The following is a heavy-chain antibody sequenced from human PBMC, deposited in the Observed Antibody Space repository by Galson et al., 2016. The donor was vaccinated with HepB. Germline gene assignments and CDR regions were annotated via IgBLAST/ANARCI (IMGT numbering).Heavy chain of an antibody. D-gene: IGHD1-7*01. V-gene: IGHV3-30*18. CDR2: ISYDDNHY. Sequence: SLRLSCAASGFIFTSYAMHWVRQAPGKGLEWVAVISYDDNHYYYADSVKGRFTISRDNSKNTLYLKMNRLRAEDTAVYFCEKNWNYVIRGSDYYTMDIWGQGTTVTVSS. CDR3: EKNWNYVIRGSDYYTMDI. J-gene: IGHJ6*02. CDR1: GFIFTSYA.